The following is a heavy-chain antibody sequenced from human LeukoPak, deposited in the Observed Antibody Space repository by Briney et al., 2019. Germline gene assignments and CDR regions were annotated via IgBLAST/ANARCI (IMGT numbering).Heavy chain of an antibody. CDR1: GFTFSIYA. V-gene: IGHV3-23*01. J-gene: IGHJ4*02. CDR3: AKEGRPNSGGGYFDY. D-gene: IGHD4-23*01. CDR2: LSESGGLA. Sequence: PGGSLRLSCAASGFTFSIYAMAWVRQAPGKGLEWVSTLSESGGLAYYADSVKGRFTISRDNSKNTLHLQVNSLRAEDTAVYYCAKEGRPNSGGGYFDYWGQGTLVTVSP.